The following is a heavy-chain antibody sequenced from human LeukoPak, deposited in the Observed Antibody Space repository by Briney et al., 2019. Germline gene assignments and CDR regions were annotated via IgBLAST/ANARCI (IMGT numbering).Heavy chain of an antibody. V-gene: IGHV4-39*01. CDR2: IYYSGST. CDR1: GGSISSSSYY. J-gene: IGHJ4*02. CDR3: ATTVVILGNFDY. Sequence: SSETLSLTCTVSGGSISSSSYYWGWIRQPPGKGLEWIGSIYYSGSTYYNPSLKSRVTISVDTSKNQFSLKLSSVTAADTAVYYCATTVVILGNFDYWGQGTLVTVSS. D-gene: IGHD4-23*01.